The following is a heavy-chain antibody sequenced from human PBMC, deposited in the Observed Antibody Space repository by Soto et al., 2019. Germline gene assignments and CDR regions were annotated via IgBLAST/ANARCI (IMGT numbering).Heavy chain of an antibody. Sequence: SETLSLTCAVSGGSFTSNNWWTWVRQPPGQGLERIGEIYRTGSTNYNPSLKSRVTISLDKSENQFSLKVTSLTAADTAVYYCASRDPGTSVDYWGQGTLVTVSS. V-gene: IGHV4-4*02. D-gene: IGHD1-7*01. J-gene: IGHJ4*02. CDR2: IYRTGST. CDR1: GGSFTSNNW. CDR3: ASRDPGTSVDY.